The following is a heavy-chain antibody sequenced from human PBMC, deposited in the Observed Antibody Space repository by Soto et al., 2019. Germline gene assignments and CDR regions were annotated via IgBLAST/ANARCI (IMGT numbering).Heavy chain of an antibody. D-gene: IGHD2-2*01. J-gene: IGHJ1*01. CDR2: IIPILGIA. Sequence: QVQLVQSGAEVKKPGSSVKVSCKASGGTFSSYTISWVRQAPGQGLEWMGRIIPILGIANYAQKFQGRVTITADKSTSTADMHLRSLRSEDTAVYYCASPLGYCSSTSCYAASEYFQHWGQGTLVTVSS. CDR3: ASPLGYCSSTSCYAASEYFQH. CDR1: GGTFSSYT. V-gene: IGHV1-69*02.